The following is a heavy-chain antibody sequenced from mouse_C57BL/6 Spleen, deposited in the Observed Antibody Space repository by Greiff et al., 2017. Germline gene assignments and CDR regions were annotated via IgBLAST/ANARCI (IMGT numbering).Heavy chain of an antibody. V-gene: IGHV5-4*01. CDR2: ISDGGSYT. J-gene: IGHJ2*01. CDR3: AIDKTTPFDY. Sequence: DVMLVESGGGLVKPGGSLKLSCAASGFTFSSYAMSWVRQTPEKRLEWVATISDGGSYTYYPDNVKGRFTISRDNAKNNLYLQMSHLKSEDTAMYYCAIDKTTPFDYCGQGATLTVSS. CDR1: GFTFSSYA. D-gene: IGHD3-2*01.